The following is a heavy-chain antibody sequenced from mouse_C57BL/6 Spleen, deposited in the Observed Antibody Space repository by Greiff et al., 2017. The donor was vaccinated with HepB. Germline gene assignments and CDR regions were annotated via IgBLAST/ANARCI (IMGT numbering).Heavy chain of an antibody. J-gene: IGHJ4*01. Sequence: EVKLEESGGGLVQPGGSLSLSCAASGFTFTDYYMSWVRQPPGKALEWLGFIRNKANGYTTEYSASVKGRFTISRDNSQSILYLQMNALRAEDSATYYCARWGVAMDYWGQGTSVTVSS. CDR3: ARWGVAMDY. CDR1: GFTFTDYY. V-gene: IGHV7-3*01. CDR2: IRNKANGYTT.